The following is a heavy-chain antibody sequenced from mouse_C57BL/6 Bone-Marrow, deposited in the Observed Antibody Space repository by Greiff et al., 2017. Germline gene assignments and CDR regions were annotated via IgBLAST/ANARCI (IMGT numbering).Heavy chain of an antibody. CDR2: IYPGGGYT. D-gene: IGHD2-3*01. Sequence: VMLVESGAELVRPGTSVKMSCKASGYTFTNYWIGWAKQRPGHGLEWIGDIYPGGGYTNYNEKFKGKATLTADKSSSTAYMQFSSLTSEDSAIYYCARLGDGYYIEFAYWGQGTLVTVSA. CDR3: ARLGDGYYIEFAY. CDR1: GYTFTNYW. J-gene: IGHJ3*01. V-gene: IGHV1-63*01.